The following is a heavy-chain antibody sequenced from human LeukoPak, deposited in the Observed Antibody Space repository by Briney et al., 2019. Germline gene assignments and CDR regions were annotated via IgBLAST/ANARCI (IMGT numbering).Heavy chain of an antibody. J-gene: IGHJ6*02. CDR3: AGLGMATTYYYYGMDV. Sequence: SETLSLTCTVSGGSISYYYWSWIRQSPGKGLECIGYIYYSGTTNYNPSLKSRVTISVDTSNNQFSLQLRSVTAADTAVYYCAGLGMATTYYYYGMDVWGQGTLVTVSS. D-gene: IGHD5-24*01. V-gene: IGHV4-59*08. CDR1: GGSISYYY. CDR2: IYYSGTT.